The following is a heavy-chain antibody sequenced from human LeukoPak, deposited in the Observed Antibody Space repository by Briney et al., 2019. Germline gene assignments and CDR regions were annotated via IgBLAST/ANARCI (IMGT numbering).Heavy chain of an antibody. CDR2: ISAYNGNT. J-gene: IGHJ5*02. D-gene: IGHD3-22*01. V-gene: IGHV1-18*01. CDR3: AIENYYDSSGYYR. Sequence: AASVKVSCKASGYTFTSYGISWVRQAPGQGLEWMGWISAYNGNTNYAQKLQGRVTMTTDTSTSTAYMELRSLRSDDTGVYYCAIENYYDSSGYYRWGQGTLVTVSS. CDR1: GYTFTSYG.